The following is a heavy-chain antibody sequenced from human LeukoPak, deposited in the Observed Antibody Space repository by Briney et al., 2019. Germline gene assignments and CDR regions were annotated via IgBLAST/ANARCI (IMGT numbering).Heavy chain of an antibody. D-gene: IGHD1-26*01. CDR1: GFIFRDFY. CDR2: INQDGRAE. CDR3: ARSVGAGNNYFYYGMDV. Sequence: GGSLRLSWEGSGFIFRDFYMTWVRQAPGAGREWVATINQDGRAEYYVDSVKGRFTMSRDNAKNSVYLQMDSLRAEETAVYYCARSVGAGNNYFYYGMDVWGQGTTVTVSS. J-gene: IGHJ6*02. V-gene: IGHV3-7*01.